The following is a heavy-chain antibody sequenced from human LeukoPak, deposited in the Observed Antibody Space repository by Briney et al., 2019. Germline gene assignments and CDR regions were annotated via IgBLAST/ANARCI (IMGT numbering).Heavy chain of an antibody. Sequence: GGSLRLSCAASGFTVSSNYMSWVRQAPGKGLEWVSVIYSGGSTYYADSVKGRFTISRDNSKNTLYLQMNSLRAEDTAVYYCARELVNQDILIGYPPHYYYYYGMDVWGQGTTVTVSS. CDR2: IYSGGST. CDR3: ARELVNQDILIGYPPHYYYYYGMDV. V-gene: IGHV3-66*01. D-gene: IGHD3-9*01. J-gene: IGHJ6*02. CDR1: GFTVSSNY.